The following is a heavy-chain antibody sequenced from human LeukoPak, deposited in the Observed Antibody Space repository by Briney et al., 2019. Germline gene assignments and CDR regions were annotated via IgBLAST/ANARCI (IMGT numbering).Heavy chain of an antibody. CDR1: GGSISSGGYY. Sequence: SQTLSLTCAVSGGSISSGGYYWSWIRQPPGKGLEWIGEINHSGSTNYNPSLKSRVTISVDTSKNQFSLKLSSVTAADTAVYYCARGEYSYGIDAFDIWGQGTMVTVSS. J-gene: IGHJ3*02. CDR3: ARGEYSYGIDAFDI. D-gene: IGHD5-18*01. V-gene: IGHV4-30-2*01. CDR2: INHSGST.